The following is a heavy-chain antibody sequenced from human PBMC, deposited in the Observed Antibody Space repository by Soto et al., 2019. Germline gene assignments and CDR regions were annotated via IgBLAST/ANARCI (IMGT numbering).Heavy chain of an antibody. J-gene: IGHJ3*02. Sequence: SETLSLTCRIAGGSISSNHWSWIRQAPGRGRTWPGYVLYNAGTSYNPSLTSRLSISIDTPKNQSSLRLRSATAEDTAVSYCARDMTTYCNRVSCYDLHAFDIWGQGTKVTV. CDR2: VLYNAGT. D-gene: IGHD2-15*01. V-gene: IGHV4-59*01. CDR3: ARDMTTYCNRVSCYDLHAFDI. CDR1: GGSISSNH.